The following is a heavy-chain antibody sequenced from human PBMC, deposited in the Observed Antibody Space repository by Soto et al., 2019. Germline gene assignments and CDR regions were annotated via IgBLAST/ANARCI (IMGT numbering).Heavy chain of an antibody. CDR1: GFTFSRYA. J-gene: IGHJ4*02. CDR2: ISGSGAGT. D-gene: IGHD6-19*01. CDR3: ASRLVVAGGSSDH. V-gene: IGHV3-23*01. Sequence: EVQLLESGGGLVQPGWSLSLSCIASGFTFSRYAVSWVRQAPGKGLEWVSAISGSGAGTYYADSVKGRFTISRDNSKNTLYLHMNSLRVGDTAAYYCASRLVVAGGSSDHWGQGTLVTVSS.